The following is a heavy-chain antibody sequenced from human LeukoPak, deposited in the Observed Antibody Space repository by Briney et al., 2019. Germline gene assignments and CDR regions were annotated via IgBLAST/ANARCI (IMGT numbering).Heavy chain of an antibody. CDR1: GFTFSSYY. D-gene: IGHD3-22*01. V-gene: IGHV3-23*01. CDR3: AKEPQSYYASSGNYCAGDY. Sequence: GGSLRLSCAVSGFTFSSYYWSWVRQAPGKGLEWVWAISGSGGSNYYADSVSGGLTIARDNSKHTLHLQMNILSAEDAAVYYCAKEPQSYYASSGNYCAGDYCGQGTLVTVSS. CDR2: ISGSGGSN. J-gene: IGHJ4*02.